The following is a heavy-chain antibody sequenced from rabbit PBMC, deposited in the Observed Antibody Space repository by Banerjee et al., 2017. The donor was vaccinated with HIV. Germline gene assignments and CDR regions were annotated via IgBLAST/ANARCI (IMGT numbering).Heavy chain of an antibody. CDR2: INTGSSGNT. CDR1: GFSLSNKYV. CDR3: AKDLACVTCWNFIL. J-gene: IGHJ4*01. Sequence: QSLEESGGDLVKPGASLTLTCTASGFSLSNKYVMSWVRQDPGKGLEWIACINTGSSGNTRYVTWARGRFTITKTSSTTVTLQITSLTAADTATYFCAKDLACVTCWNFILWGQGTLFTVS. D-gene: IGHD3-3*01. V-gene: IGHV1S40*01.